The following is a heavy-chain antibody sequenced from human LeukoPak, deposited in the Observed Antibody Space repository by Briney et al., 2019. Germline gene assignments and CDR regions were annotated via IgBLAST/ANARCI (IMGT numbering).Heavy chain of an antibody. V-gene: IGHV3-23*01. CDR1: GFTFSSNA. Sequence: GGSLRLSCAASGFTFSSNAMSRVRQDPGRGLEWVSAISGSGGSTYYADSVKGRFTIYRDNSKNTLYLQMNSLRVEDTAVYYCAKDRWRYSYGYMGYWGQGTLVTVSS. J-gene: IGHJ4*02. D-gene: IGHD5-18*01. CDR2: ISGSGGST. CDR3: AKDRWRYSYGYMGY.